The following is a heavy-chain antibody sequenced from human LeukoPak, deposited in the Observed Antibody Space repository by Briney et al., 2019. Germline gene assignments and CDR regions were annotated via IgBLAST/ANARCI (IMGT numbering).Heavy chain of an antibody. D-gene: IGHD6-13*01. J-gene: IGHJ5*02. CDR2: ISGNGGST. Sequence: PGGSLRLSCAASGFTFSTYAMSWVRQAPGKGLEWVSGISGNGGSTYSADSVKGGFTISRDNSKNTLYLQMNTLRAEDTALYYCAKTAAGTHLWFDHWGQGTLVTVSS. V-gene: IGHV3-23*01. CDR1: GFTFSTYA. CDR3: AKTAAGTHLWFDH.